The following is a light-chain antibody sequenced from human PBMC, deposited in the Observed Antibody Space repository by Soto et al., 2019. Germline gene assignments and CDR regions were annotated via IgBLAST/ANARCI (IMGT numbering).Light chain of an antibody. CDR1: ESXXXX. J-gene: IGKJ4*01. V-gene: IGKV3-15*01. CDR3: QHYYNWPLT. Sequence: EIVMTQSPATLSVSPRERATLSCRASESXXXXLAWYQKKPGQGPRLLIYAASTRATDIPARFSGSGSGTEFTLAINSLQSEDFALYFCQHYYNWPLTFGGGTKVEI. CDR2: AAS.